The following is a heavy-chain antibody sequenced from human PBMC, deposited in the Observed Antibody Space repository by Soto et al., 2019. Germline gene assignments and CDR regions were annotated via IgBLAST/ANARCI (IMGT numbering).Heavy chain of an antibody. D-gene: IGHD3-3*01. CDR2: VSGSGGST. Sequence: GGSLRLSCAASGFTFSSYAMSWVRQAPGKGLEWVTAVSGSGGSTYYADSVKGRFAISRDNSKNTLYLQMNSLRAEDTAVYYWARSQRDYDFWSGYFHYFDYWGQGTLVTVSS. V-gene: IGHV3-23*01. CDR3: ARSQRDYDFWSGYFHYFDY. CDR1: GFTFSSYA. J-gene: IGHJ4*02.